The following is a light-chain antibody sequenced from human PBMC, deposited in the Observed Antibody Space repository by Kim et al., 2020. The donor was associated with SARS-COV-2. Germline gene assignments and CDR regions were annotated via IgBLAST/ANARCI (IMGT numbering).Light chain of an antibody. J-gene: IGKJ1*01. CDR2: KAS. V-gene: IGKV1-5*03. CDR1: QSISSW. Sequence: ASVGDRVTITCRASQSISSWLAWYRQKPGKAPKLLIYKASSLESGVPSRFSGSGSGTEFTLTISSLQPDDFATYYCQQYNSYSGTFGQGTKVDIK. CDR3: QQYNSYSGT.